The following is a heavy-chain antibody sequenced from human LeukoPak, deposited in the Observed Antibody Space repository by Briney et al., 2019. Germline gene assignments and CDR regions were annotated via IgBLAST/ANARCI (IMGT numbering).Heavy chain of an antibody. CDR1: GGSISSHY. Sequence: SETLSLTCTVSGGSISSHYWSWIRQPPGKGLEWIGYIYYSGSTNYNPSLKSRVTISVGTSKNQFSLKLSSVTAADTAVYYCARQGDYCSSTSCYGVLMGFDYWGQGTLVTVSS. D-gene: IGHD2-2*01. V-gene: IGHV4-59*11. CDR2: IYYSGST. CDR3: ARQGDYCSSTSCYGVLMGFDY. J-gene: IGHJ4*02.